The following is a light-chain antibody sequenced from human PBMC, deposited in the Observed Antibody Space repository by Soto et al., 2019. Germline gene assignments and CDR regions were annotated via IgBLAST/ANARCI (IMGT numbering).Light chain of an antibody. J-gene: IGLJ1*01. CDR3: SSYTSSSTPYV. CDR2: EVS. V-gene: IGLV2-14*01. Sequence: QSALTQPASVSGSPGQSITISCTGTSSDVGGYNYVSWYQQHPGKAPKLMIYEVSNRPSGVSNRFSGSKSGNTASLTISGRQADDEADYYCSSYTSSSTPYVFGTGTKVTVL. CDR1: SSDVGGYNY.